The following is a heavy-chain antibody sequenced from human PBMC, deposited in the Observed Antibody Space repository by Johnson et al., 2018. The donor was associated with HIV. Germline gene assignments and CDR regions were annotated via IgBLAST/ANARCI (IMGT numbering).Heavy chain of an antibody. J-gene: IGHJ3*02. CDR3: AKVAVATAAGGVPLDI. CDR2: ISYDGSNK. Sequence: QVQLVESGGGLVKPGGSLRLSCAASGFTFSNAWMSWVRQAPGKGLEWVAVISYDGSNKYYADSVKGRFTISRDNAKNSLYLQMNSLSAEDTALYYCAKVAVATAAGGVPLDIWGPGTMVTVSA. V-gene: IGHV3-30*18. CDR1: GFTFSNAW. D-gene: IGHD6-13*01.